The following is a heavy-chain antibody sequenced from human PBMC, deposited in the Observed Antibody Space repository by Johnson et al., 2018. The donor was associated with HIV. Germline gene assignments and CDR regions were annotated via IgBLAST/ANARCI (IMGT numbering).Heavy chain of an antibody. D-gene: IGHD6-19*01. CDR1: GFTFDDYG. CDR2: INWNGGST. Sequence: VQLVESGGDVVRPGGSLRLSCAASGFTFDDYGISWVRLVPGKGLEWVSGINWNGGSTDYADSVKGRFTMSRDNAKNSLFLQMNSLRAEDSALYYCVRDLSQWLIPEAFDIWGQGTMVTVSS. CDR3: VRDLSQWLIPEAFDI. J-gene: IGHJ3*02. V-gene: IGHV3-20*04.